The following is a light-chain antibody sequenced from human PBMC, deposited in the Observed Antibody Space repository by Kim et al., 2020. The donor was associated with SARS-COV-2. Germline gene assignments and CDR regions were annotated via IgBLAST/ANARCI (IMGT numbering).Light chain of an antibody. J-gene: IGLJ3*02. V-gene: IGLV1-47*01. CDR3: AAWDDSLSGWV. CDR2: RNN. Sequence: GQRVHISCSGSSSNIGSNYVYWYQQLPGTAPKLLIYRNNQRPSGVPDRFSGSKSGTSASLAISGVRSEDEADYYCAAWDDSLSGWVFGGGTQLTVL. CDR1: SSNIGSNY.